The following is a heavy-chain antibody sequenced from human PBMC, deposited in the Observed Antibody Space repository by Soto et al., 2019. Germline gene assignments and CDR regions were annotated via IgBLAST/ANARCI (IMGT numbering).Heavy chain of an antibody. J-gene: IGHJ4*02. CDR3: TNNTARAPAG. CDR2: ISAGGSST. V-gene: IGHV3-23*01. D-gene: IGHD5-18*01. Sequence: EVQLLESGGGLVQPGGSLRLSCAATGFSFYNYAMSWVRQAPGKGLEWVSHISAGGSSTYYGGSAKGRFTISRDNSRNTLYLQMNSLRAEDTAIYYCTNNTARAPAGWGQGTLVTVSS. CDR1: GFSFYNYA.